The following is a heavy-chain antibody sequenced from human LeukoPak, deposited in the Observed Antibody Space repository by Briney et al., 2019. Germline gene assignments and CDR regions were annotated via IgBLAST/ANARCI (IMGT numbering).Heavy chain of an antibody. CDR1: GYNFRSSW. J-gene: IGHJ2*01. CDR2: IFPADSST. Sequence: GESLKISCQGSGYNFRSSWVAWVRQTPGKGLEWMGIIFPADSSTRYSPSFQGQVTISADKSISTAYLHWSSLKASDSALYYCATRNSASYWYFDIWGRGTRVTVSS. CDR3: ATRNSASYWYFDI. V-gene: IGHV5-51*01. D-gene: IGHD3-16*01.